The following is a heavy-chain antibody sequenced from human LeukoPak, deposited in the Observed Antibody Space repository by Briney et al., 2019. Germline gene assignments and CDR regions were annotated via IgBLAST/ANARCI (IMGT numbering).Heavy chain of an antibody. CDR3: VRDTPNPFAF. J-gene: IGHJ4*02. D-gene: IGHD1-14*01. CDR2: ISLRSTYI. V-gene: IGHV3-21*01. Sequence: GGSLRLSCAASGFTFSSYGMNWVRQAPGKGLEWVSSISLRSTYIFYADSVKGRLTISRDNAKNSLYLQMNSLRAEDTAVYYCVRDTPNPFAFWGQGTLVTVSS. CDR1: GFTFSSYG.